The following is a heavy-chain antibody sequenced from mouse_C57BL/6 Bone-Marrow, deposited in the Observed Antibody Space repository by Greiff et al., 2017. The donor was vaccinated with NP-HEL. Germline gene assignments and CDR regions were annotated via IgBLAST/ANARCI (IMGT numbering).Heavy chain of an antibody. CDR1: GYTFTGYW. V-gene: IGHV1-9*01. J-gene: IGHJ4*01. CDR2: ILPGSGST. D-gene: IGHD2-3*01. Sequence: QVQLKQSGAELMKPGASVKLSCKATGYTFTGYWIEWVKQRPGHGLEWIGEILPGSGSTNYNEKFKGKATFTAATSSNTAYMQLSSLTTEDSAIYYWSRYDGYPYAMDYWGQGTSVTVSS. CDR3: SRYDGYPYAMDY.